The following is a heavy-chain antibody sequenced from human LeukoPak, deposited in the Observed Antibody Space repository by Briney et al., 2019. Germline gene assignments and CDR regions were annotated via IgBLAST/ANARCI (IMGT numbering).Heavy chain of an antibody. J-gene: IGHJ6*02. D-gene: IGHD3-3*01. V-gene: IGHV1-18*01. CDR2: ISAYNGNT. CDR3: ARGSGRFLEWLEYYYYGMDV. CDR1: GYTFTSYG. Sequence: ASVNVSCKASGYTFTSYGISWVRQAPGQGLEWMGWISAYNGNTNYAQKLQGRVTMTTDTSTSTAYMELRSLRSDDTAVYYCARGSGRFLEWLEYYYYGMDVWGQGTTVTVSS.